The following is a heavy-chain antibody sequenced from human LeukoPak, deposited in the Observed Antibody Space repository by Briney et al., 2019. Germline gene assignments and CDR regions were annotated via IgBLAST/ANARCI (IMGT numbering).Heavy chain of an antibody. CDR1: GGSISSSNW. Sequence: PSETLSLTCAVSGGSISSSNWWSWVRQPPGKGLEWIGEIYHSGSTNYNPSLKSRVTISVDTSKNQFSLKLSSVAAADTAVYYCARDFFSDTAMLRFDPWGQGTLVTVSS. CDR2: IYHSGST. CDR3: ARDFFSDTAMLRFDP. J-gene: IGHJ5*02. D-gene: IGHD5-18*01. V-gene: IGHV4-4*02.